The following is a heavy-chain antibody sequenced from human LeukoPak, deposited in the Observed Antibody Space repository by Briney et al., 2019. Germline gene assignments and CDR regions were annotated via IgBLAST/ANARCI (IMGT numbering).Heavy chain of an antibody. J-gene: IGHJ4*02. D-gene: IGHD1-26*01. CDR2: INPNSGGT. V-gene: IGHV1-2*02. CDR1: GYTFTGYY. Sequence: GASVKVSCKASGYTFTGYYMHWVRQAPRQGLEWMGWINPNSGGTNNAQKFQGRVTMTRDTSISTAYMELSRLRSDDTAVYYCARELSGGSYLYWGQGTLVTVSS. CDR3: ARELSGGSYLY.